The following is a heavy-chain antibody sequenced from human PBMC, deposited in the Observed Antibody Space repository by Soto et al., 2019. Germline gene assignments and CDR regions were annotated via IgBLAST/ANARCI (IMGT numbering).Heavy chain of an antibody. CDR2: LRYSGST. V-gene: IGHV4-39*01. CDR1: GGSISSSTYF. J-gene: IGHJ6*02. CDR3: ARRSQVGATRGLDV. D-gene: IGHD1-26*01. Sequence: PSETLSLTCTVSGGSISSSTYFWGWIRQPPGKGLEWVGTLRYSGSTYYNPSLKSRVTISADTSKNQFSLQLSSVTDADTAVYYCARRSQVGATRGLDVWGQGTTVTVSS.